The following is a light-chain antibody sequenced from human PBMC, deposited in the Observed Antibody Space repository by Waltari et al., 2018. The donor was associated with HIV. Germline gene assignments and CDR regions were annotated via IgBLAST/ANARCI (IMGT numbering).Light chain of an antibody. V-gene: IGLV2-14*03. J-gene: IGLJ1*01. CDR3: SSSLNRDTVL. CDR2: DVS. Sequence: QSVLPQPAPVSASPGQSVTISCSAISHDVGIYRYVSWYQQHPGKAPKLLIYDVSNRPSGVSDRFSGSKSGNTASLTISGLQAEDEADYYCSSSLNRDTVLFGTGTKVTVL. CDR1: SHDVGIYRY.